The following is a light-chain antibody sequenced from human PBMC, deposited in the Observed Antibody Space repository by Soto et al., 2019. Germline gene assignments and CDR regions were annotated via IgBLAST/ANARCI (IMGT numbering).Light chain of an antibody. V-gene: IGKV1-33*01. CDR2: DAS. J-gene: IGKJ5*01. CDR1: QDISHY. CDR3: QQFDDLPIT. Sequence: DLQMTQSPSCLSASVGDRVTITCQASQDISHYLNWYQQKPGKAPKLLVYDASNLEAGVPSRFSGSESGTDFSLTISSLQPEDIATYYCQQFDDLPITFGQGTRLEIK.